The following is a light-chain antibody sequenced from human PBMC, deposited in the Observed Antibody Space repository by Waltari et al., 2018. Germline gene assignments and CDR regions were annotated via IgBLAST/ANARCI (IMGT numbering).Light chain of an antibody. J-gene: IGLJ3*02. Sequence: YVVTQPPSVSVTPGPTATLTCGGENIETKSVHWYQQKPGQAPFLVMFYDNDRPAGIPERFSGSNSGNTATLTINWVEAGDEADYHCQVWDDFIDSGVFGGGTRLSVL. V-gene: IGLV3-21*04. CDR1: NIETKS. CDR3: QVWDDFIDSGV. CDR2: YDN.